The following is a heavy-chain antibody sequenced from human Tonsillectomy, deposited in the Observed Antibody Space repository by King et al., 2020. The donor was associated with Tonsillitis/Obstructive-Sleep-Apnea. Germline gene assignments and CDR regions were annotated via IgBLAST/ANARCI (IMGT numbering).Heavy chain of an antibody. J-gene: IGHJ5*02. CDR3: AKGTPAEAEDWLDP. Sequence: VQLVESGGGLVQPGRSLRLSCAASGFTFDDYAMHWVRQAPGKGLEWVSGISWNGDSIVYADSVEGRFTISRDNAKNFLYLQMDSLRAEDTAFYYCAKGTPAEAEDWLDPWGQGTLVTVSS. D-gene: IGHD6-13*01. CDR2: ISWNGDSI. V-gene: IGHV3-9*01. CDR1: GFTFDDYA.